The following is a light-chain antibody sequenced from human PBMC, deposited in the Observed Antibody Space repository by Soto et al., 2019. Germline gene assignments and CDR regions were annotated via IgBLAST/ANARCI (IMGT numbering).Light chain of an antibody. Sequence: EIVLTQSPATLSLSPGEIATLSCRASQSVSSYLALYQQKPGQAPRLLIYDASNRATGIPARFSGSGSGTDFTLTISSLEPEDCAVYYCQQSSNWPPITFGQGTRGEIK. J-gene: IGKJ5*01. CDR1: QSVSSY. V-gene: IGKV3-11*01. CDR2: DAS. CDR3: QQSSNWPPIT.